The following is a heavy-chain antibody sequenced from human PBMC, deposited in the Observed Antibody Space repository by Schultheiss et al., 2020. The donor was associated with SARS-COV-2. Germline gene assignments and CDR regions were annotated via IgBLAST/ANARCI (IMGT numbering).Heavy chain of an antibody. V-gene: IGHV3-23*01. Sequence: GGSLRLSCAASGFTFSSYAMGWVRQAPGKGLEWVSYISGGGSTIYYADSVKGRFTISRDNSKNTLYLQMNSLRAEDTAVYYCARERKPLLLYYYYYMDVWGKGTTVTVSS. CDR2: ISGGGSTI. CDR1: GFTFSSYA. J-gene: IGHJ6*03. D-gene: IGHD2-15*01. CDR3: ARERKPLLLYYYYYMDV.